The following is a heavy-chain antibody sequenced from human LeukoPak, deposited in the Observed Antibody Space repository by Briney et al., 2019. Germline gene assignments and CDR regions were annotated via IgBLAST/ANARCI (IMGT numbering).Heavy chain of an antibody. D-gene: IGHD3-3*01. CDR2: ISSSSSYI. CDR1: GFTFSSYS. Sequence: GGSLRLSCAASGFTFSSYSMNWVRQAPGKGLEWVSSISSSSSYIYYADSVKGRFTISIDNAKNSLYLQMNSLRAEDTAVYYCARAVRFLEWLLMADAFDIWGQGTMVTVSS. CDR3: ARAVRFLEWLLMADAFDI. V-gene: IGHV3-21*01. J-gene: IGHJ3*02.